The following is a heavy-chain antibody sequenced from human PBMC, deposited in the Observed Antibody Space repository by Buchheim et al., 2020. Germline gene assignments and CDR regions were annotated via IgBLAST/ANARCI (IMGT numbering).Heavy chain of an antibody. D-gene: IGHD3-22*01. CDR1: GFTFSSYD. Sequence: EVQLVESGGGLVQPGGSLRLSCAASGFTFSSYDMHWVRQATGKDLEWVSAIGTAGDTYYPGSVKGRFTISRENAKNSLYLQMNSLRAGGTAVYYCARAGSGGDSSGYYLDYWGQGTL. CDR3: ARAGSGGDSSGYYLDY. V-gene: IGHV3-13*01. J-gene: IGHJ4*02. CDR2: IGTAGDT.